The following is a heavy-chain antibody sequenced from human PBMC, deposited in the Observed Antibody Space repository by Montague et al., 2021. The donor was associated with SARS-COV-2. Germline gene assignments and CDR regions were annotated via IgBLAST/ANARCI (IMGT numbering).Heavy chain of an antibody. CDR1: GGSFSDYK. J-gene: IGHJ4*02. Sequence: SETLSLTCAVYGGSFSDYKWTWIRQSPGKGLEWLGQISHSGSANYNPSLKSRVTISVDTAKNQFSLTLNSVNVADTAVYYCTRGAPGYWGQGTLVTVSS. CDR3: TRGAPGY. CDR2: ISHSGSA. V-gene: IGHV4-34*01.